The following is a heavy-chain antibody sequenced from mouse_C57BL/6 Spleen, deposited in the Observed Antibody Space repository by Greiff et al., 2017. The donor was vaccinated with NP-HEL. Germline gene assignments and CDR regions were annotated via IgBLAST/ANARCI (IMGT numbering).Heavy chain of an antibody. J-gene: IGHJ2*01. D-gene: IGHD2-3*01. Sequence: VQLQQSGAELVKPGASVKLSCTASGFNIKDYYMHWVKQRTEQGLERIGRIDPEDGETKYAPTFQGKATITADTSSNTAYLQLSSLTSEDTAVYYCALYDGYYFDYWGQGTTLTVSS. CDR1: GFNIKDYY. V-gene: IGHV14-2*01. CDR3: ALYDGYYFDY. CDR2: IDPEDGET.